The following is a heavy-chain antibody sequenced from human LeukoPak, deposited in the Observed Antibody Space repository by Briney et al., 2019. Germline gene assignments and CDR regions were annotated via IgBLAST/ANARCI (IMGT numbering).Heavy chain of an antibody. Sequence: SVKVSCKASGGTFNSYAISWVRQAPGQGLEWMGGIIPIFGTANYAQKFQGRVTITADESTSTAYMELSSLRSEDTAVYYCARGRHYYYYMDVWGKGTTVTVSS. CDR3: ARGRHYYYYMDV. J-gene: IGHJ6*03. CDR1: GGTFNSYA. CDR2: IIPIFGTA. V-gene: IGHV1-69*13.